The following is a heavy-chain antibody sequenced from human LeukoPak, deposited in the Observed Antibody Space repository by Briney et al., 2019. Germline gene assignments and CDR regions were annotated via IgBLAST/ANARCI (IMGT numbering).Heavy chain of an antibody. V-gene: IGHV3-23*01. J-gene: IGHJ4*02. CDR1: GFTFSSYA. D-gene: IGHD3-3*01. Sequence: GGSLKLSCAASGFTFSSYAMSWVRQAPGKGLEWVSAISGSGGSTYYADFVKGRFTISRDNSKNTLYLQMNSLRAEDTAVYYCAKNTRFLEWFYDYWGQGTLVTVSS. CDR2: ISGSGGST. CDR3: AKNTRFLEWFYDY.